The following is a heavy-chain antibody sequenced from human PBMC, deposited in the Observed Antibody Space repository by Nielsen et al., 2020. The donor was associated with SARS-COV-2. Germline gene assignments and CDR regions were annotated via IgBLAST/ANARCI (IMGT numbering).Heavy chain of an antibody. Sequence: GESLKISCAASGFTFNSYAMSWVRQAPGKGLEWVSAISGSGGSTYYADSVKGRFTISRDNSKNTLYLQMNSLRAEDTAVYYCAKDYGSGSYENWFDPWGQGTLVTVSS. CDR2: ISGSGGST. CDR3: AKDYGSGSYENWFDP. D-gene: IGHD3-10*01. J-gene: IGHJ5*02. V-gene: IGHV3-23*01. CDR1: GFTFNSYA.